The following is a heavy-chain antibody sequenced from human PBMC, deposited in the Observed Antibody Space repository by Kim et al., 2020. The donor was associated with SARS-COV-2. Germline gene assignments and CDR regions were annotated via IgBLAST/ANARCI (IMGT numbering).Heavy chain of an antibody. J-gene: IGHJ4*02. CDR2: IGTAGDT. CDR1: GFTFSSYD. Sequence: GGSLRLSCAASGFTFSSYDMHWVRQATGKGLEWVSAIGTAGDTYYPGSVKGRFTISRENAKNSLYLQMNSLRAGDTAVYYCARTLPYDSSGYYGGPWGQGTLVTVSS. V-gene: IGHV3-13*04. D-gene: IGHD3-22*01. CDR3: ARTLPYDSSGYYGGP.